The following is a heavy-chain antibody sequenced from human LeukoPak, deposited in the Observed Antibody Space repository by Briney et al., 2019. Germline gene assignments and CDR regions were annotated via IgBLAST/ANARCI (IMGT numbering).Heavy chain of an antibody. CDR1: GYSFTSYG. J-gene: IGHJ3*02. Sequence: GASVKVSCKASGYSFTSYGFSWVRQAPGQGLEWLGWISAYDGGTNYEQKFQGRLTMTTETSTTTAYMELRSLRSDDTAVYYCATLAQYHLLEASDIWGQGTMVTVSS. CDR2: ISAYDGGT. CDR3: ATLAQYHLLEASDI. V-gene: IGHV1-18*01. D-gene: IGHD2/OR15-2a*01.